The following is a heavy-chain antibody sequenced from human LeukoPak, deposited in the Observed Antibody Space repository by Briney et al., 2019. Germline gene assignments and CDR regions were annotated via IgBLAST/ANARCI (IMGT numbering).Heavy chain of an antibody. D-gene: IGHD6-13*01. CDR3: AKAGIAAVTRAPFDY. J-gene: IGHJ4*02. CDR1: GFPFSSYA. CDR2: ISGSGGST. Sequence: GGSLSLSCAASGFPFSSYAMSWVRQAPGKGLEWVSAISGSGGSTYYADSVKGRFTISRDNSKNTLYLQMNSLRAEDTAVYYCAKAGIAAVTRAPFDYWGQGTLVTVSS. V-gene: IGHV3-23*01.